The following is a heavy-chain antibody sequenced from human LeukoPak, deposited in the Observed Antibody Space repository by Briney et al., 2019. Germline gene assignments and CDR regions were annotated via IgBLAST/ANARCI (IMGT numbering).Heavy chain of an antibody. J-gene: IGHJ4*02. Sequence: PSETLSLTCTVSGGSISIYKWSWIRQPPGKGLEWIGYIYSSGSTNYNPSLKSRLTISVDTSKNRFPLKLSSVTAADTAVYYCAREWSSFDYWGQGTLVTVSS. CDR2: IYSSGST. V-gene: IGHV4-59*01. CDR3: AREWSSFDY. D-gene: IGHD3-10*01. CDR1: GGSISIYK.